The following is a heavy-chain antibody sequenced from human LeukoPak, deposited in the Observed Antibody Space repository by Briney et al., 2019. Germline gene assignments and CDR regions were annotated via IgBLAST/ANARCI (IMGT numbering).Heavy chain of an antibody. J-gene: IGHJ3*02. V-gene: IGHV3-21*01. CDR2: ISSSSSYI. D-gene: IGHD2-2*01. Sequence: GGSLRLSCAASGFTFSSYSMNWVRQAPGKGLEWVSSISSSSSYIYYADSVKGRFTISRDNAKNSLYLQMNSLRAEDTAVYYCARVSFRPFCSSTSCSGAFDIWGQGTMVTVSS. CDR1: GFTFSSYS. CDR3: ARVSFRPFCSSTSCSGAFDI.